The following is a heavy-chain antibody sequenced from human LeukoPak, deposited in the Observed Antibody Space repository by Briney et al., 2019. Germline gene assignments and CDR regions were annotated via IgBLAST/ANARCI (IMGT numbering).Heavy chain of an antibody. CDR1: GFTFGDYP. D-gene: IGHD3-10*01. J-gene: IGHJ1*01. CDR3: SLGEVLIA. Sequence: GGSLRLSCTTSGFTFGDYPMSWVRQAPGKGLEWVGFTGAKTYGGTTAYAASVKDRFTISRDDSKSIAYLQMNSLKAEDTAVYFCSLGEVLIAWGQGTLVTVSS. V-gene: IGHV3-49*04. CDR2: TGAKTYGGTT.